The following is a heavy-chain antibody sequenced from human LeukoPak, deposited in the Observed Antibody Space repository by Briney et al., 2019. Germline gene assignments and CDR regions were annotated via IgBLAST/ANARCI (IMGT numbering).Heavy chain of an antibody. CDR2: ISYDGSNK. CDR1: GFTFSSYG. D-gene: IGHD2/OR15-2a*01. Sequence: GGSLRLSCAASGFTFSSYGMHWVRQAPGKGLEWVAVISYDGSNKYYADSVKGRFTISRDNSKNTLYLQMNSLRAEDTAVYYCAREVIPQQGHFDYWGQGTLVTVSS. V-gene: IGHV3-30*03. CDR3: AREVIPQQGHFDY. J-gene: IGHJ4*02.